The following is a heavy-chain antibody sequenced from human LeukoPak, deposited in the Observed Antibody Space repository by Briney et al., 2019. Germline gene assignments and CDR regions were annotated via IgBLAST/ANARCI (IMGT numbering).Heavy chain of an antibody. Sequence: ASVKVSCKASGYTLTSYDINWVRLATGEGLEWMGWMNTNSGNTGYAQKFQARVTMTRNTSISTAYMELSSLRSEDTAVYYCARGMGSGSDYWGQGTLVTVSS. CDR3: ARGMGSGSDY. CDR1: GYTLTSYD. D-gene: IGHD6-19*01. CDR2: MNTNSGNT. V-gene: IGHV1-8*01. J-gene: IGHJ4*02.